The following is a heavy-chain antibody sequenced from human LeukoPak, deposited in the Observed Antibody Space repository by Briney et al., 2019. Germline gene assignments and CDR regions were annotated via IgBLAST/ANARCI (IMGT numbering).Heavy chain of an antibody. CDR1: GFTFSSYN. CDR2: ISSSPTTI. V-gene: IGHV3-48*02. Sequence: AGGSLRLSCAASGFTFSSYNMNWVRQAPGKGLEWISYISSSPTTIYYADSVKGRFTISRDSAKNSLYLQMNSLSDEDTSVYYCARERYRSPFGYWGQGTLVTVSS. D-gene: IGHD1-14*01. J-gene: IGHJ4*02. CDR3: ARERYRSPFGY.